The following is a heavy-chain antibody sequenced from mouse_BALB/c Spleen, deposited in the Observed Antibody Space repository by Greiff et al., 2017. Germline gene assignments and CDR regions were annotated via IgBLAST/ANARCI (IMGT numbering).Heavy chain of an antibody. Sequence: VQLQQSGPELVKPGASVKMSCKASGYTFTSYVMHWVKQKPGQGLEWIGYINPYNDGTNYNEKFKSKATLTVDKSSSTAYMQLSSLTSEDSAVYYCARGEIYDGYPYYFDYWGQGTTRTVSS. V-gene: IGHV1-14*01. CDR1: GYTFTSYV. CDR2: INPYNDGT. J-gene: IGHJ2*01. CDR3: ARGEIYDGYPYYFDY. D-gene: IGHD2-3*01.